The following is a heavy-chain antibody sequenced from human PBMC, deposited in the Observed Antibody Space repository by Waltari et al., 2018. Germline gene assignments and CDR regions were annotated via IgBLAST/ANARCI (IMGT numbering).Heavy chain of an antibody. CDR1: RGSFTSYF. CDR3: ARGGAFAFDI. J-gene: IGHJ3*02. D-gene: IGHD1-26*01. V-gene: IGHV4-34*01. CDR2: INHSGST. Sequence: QVQLEQWGAGLWRPSETLSLTCGVFRGSFTSYFWTWVRQPPGKGLEWIGEINHSGSTNYNPSLKSRATISVATSRTQFSLKLFSVTAADTAVYYCARGGAFAFDIWGQGTMLTVSS.